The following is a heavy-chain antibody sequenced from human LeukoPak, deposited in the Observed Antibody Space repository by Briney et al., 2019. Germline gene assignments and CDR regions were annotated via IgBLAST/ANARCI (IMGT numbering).Heavy chain of an antibody. CDR2: ISAYKGNT. CDR1: GYAFTSYG. V-gene: IGHV1-18*01. CDR3: AREVSSGYYDFWSGYYNFDY. J-gene: IGHJ4*02. D-gene: IGHD3-3*01. Sequence: ASVKVSCKASGYAFTSYGISWVRQAPGQGLEWMGWISAYKGNTNYAQKLQGRVTMTTDTSTSTAYMELRSLRSDDTAVYYCAREVSSGYYDFWSGYYNFDYWGQGTLVTVSS.